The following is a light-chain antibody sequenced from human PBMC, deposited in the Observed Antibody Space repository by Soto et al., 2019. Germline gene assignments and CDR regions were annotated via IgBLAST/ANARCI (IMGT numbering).Light chain of an antibody. CDR2: GAS. CDR3: QQYDNLPLFT. V-gene: IGKV3-20*01. Sequence: EIVLTQSPGTLSLSPGERATLSCRASQSVSNNYLAWYQQKPGQAPRLLIYGASNRATGIPDRFSGSGSGKDFTLTISRLEPEDIATYYCQQYDNLPLFTFGPGTKVDIK. CDR1: QSVSNNY. J-gene: IGKJ3*01.